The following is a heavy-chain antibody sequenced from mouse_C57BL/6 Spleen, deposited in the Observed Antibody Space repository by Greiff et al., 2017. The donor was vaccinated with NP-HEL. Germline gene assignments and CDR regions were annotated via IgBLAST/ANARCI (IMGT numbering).Heavy chain of an antibody. CDR2: IDPETGGT. CDR1: GYTFTDYE. V-gene: IGHV1-15*01. D-gene: IGHD2-3*01. CDR3: TVYDGYYRFAY. Sequence: VQLQESGAELVRPGASVTLSCKASGYTFTDYEMHWVKQTPVHGLEWIGAIDPETGGTAYTQKFKGKAILTADKSSSTAYMELRSLTSEDSAAYYCTVYDGYYRFAYWGQGTLVTVSA. J-gene: IGHJ3*01.